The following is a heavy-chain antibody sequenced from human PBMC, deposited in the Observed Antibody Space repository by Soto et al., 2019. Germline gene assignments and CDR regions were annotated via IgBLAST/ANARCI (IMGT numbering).Heavy chain of an antibody. CDR2: MSAYNGDT. D-gene: IGHD5-18*01. Sequence: GASVKVSCKASGYTFTSYGISWVRQAPGQGLEWMGWMSAYNGDTKYAQKFQGRVTMTTDTSTSTAHLELRSLRPDDTAVYYCARGKGGIQLNPLNEWGQGTLVTVSS. V-gene: IGHV1-18*01. J-gene: IGHJ4*02. CDR1: GYTFTSYG. CDR3: ARGKGGIQLNPLNE.